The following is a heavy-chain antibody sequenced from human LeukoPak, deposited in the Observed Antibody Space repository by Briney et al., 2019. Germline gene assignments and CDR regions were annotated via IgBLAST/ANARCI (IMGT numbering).Heavy chain of an antibody. CDR3: ARGRGALGYMDV. CDR1: GFTFGDYA. V-gene: IGHV3-48*03. CDR2: IRSTGTTT. D-gene: IGHD3-10*01. Sequence: WGSLRLSCTTSGFTFGDYAMSWVRQAPGKGLEWVSYIRSTGTTTYHADSVKGRFAISRDNGKNSLYLQMNSLGVDDTAVYYCARGRGALGYMDVWGKGTTVTVSS. J-gene: IGHJ6*03.